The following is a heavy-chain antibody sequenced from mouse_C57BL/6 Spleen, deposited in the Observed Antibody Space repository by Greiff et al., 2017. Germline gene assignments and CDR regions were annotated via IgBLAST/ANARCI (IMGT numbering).Heavy chain of an antibody. Sequence: QVQLQQSGAELAKPGASVKLSCKASGYTFTSYWMHWVKQRPGQGLEWIGYINPSSGYTKYNQKFKDKDTLTADKSSSTAYMQLSSLTYEDSAVYYCARYCDGRGTDYWGQGTTLTVSS. CDR1: GYTFTSYW. CDR3: ARYCDGRGTDY. J-gene: IGHJ2*01. D-gene: IGHD2-3*01. CDR2: INPSSGYT. V-gene: IGHV1-7*01.